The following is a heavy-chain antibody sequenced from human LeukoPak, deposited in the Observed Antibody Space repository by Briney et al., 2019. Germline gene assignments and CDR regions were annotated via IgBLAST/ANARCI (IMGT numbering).Heavy chain of an antibody. CDR2: MNPNSGNT. V-gene: IGHV1-8*01. D-gene: IGHD3-9*01. J-gene: IGHJ4*02. CDR1: GYTFTSYD. CDR3: ARVLRYFDSSLGY. Sequence: ASVKVSCKASGYTFTSYDINWVRQAIGQGLEWMGWMNPNSGNTGYAQKFQGRVTMTRNTSISTAYMELSSLRSEDTAVYYCARVLRYFDSSLGYWGQGTLVTVSS.